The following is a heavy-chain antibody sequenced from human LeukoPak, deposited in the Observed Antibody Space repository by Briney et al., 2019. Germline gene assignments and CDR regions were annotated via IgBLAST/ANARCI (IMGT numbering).Heavy chain of an antibody. CDR3: AKAGPGFGFDY. D-gene: IGHD3-10*01. J-gene: IGHJ4*02. Sequence: PGGSLRLSCAASGFTFSSYWMHWVRQAPGKGLEWISDISSSGSTINYADSVKGRFTISRDNAKNSLNLQMNSLRAEDTALYYCAKAGPGFGFDYWGQGTLVTVSS. CDR2: ISSSGSTI. CDR1: GFTFSSYW. V-gene: IGHV3-48*04.